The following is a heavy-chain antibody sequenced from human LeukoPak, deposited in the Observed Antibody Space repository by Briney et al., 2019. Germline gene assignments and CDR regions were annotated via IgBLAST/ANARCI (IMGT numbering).Heavy chain of an antibody. J-gene: IGHJ4*02. Sequence: GGSLRLSCAASGFSFSTYVMNWVRQAPGKGLEWVSVISDSGGSTYYAESVKGRFTVSRDNSKNTLYLQMNSLRAEDTAVYYCAKWNYYFDYWGQGTLVTVSS. CDR1: GFSFSTYV. CDR3: AKWNYYFDY. D-gene: IGHD1-7*01. V-gene: IGHV3-23*01. CDR2: ISDSGGST.